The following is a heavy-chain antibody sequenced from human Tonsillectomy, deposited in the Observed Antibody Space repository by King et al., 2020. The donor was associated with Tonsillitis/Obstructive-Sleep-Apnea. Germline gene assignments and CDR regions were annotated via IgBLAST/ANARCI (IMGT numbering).Heavy chain of an antibody. CDR3: ARDLGFYVHDS. J-gene: IGHJ4*02. V-gene: IGHV3-7*04. D-gene: IGHD2/OR15-2a*01. CDR1: GFTFGSFW. CDR2: IKQDASAK. Sequence: VQLVESGGGLVQPGGSLRLSCGASGFTFGSFWMGWVRQAPGKGLEWVANIKQDASAKHYVESVEGRFTISRDKAKNSLYLQMNSLRAEDTAVYYCARDLGFYVHDSWGQGTLVTVSS.